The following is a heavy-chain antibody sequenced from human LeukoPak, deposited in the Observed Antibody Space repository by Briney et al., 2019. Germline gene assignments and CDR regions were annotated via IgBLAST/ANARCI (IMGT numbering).Heavy chain of an antibody. Sequence: GASVKVSCKVSGYTLTELSMHWVRQAPGKGLEWMGGFDPEDGETIYAQKFQGRVTMTEDTSTDTAYMELSSLRSEDTAVYYCATNYGSGYIESYFDYWGQGTLVTVSS. CDR2: FDPEDGET. CDR1: GYTLTELS. V-gene: IGHV1-24*01. D-gene: IGHD3-10*01. J-gene: IGHJ4*02. CDR3: ATNYGSGYIESYFDY.